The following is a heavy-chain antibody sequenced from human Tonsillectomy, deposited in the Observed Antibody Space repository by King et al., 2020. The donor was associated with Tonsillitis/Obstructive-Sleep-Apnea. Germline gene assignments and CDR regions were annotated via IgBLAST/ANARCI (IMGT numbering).Heavy chain of an antibody. J-gene: IGHJ6*03. Sequence: QVQLQQWGAGLLKVSETLSLTCAVYGGSFSGYYWSWIRQPPGKGLEWIGEINHSGSTNYNQSLKSRDTISLDTSKNQFSLRLSSVTAADTAVFYCARGGGPDIVVVPAAEGYYYMDIWGKGTTVTVSS. CDR1: GGSFSGYY. V-gene: IGHV4-34*01. D-gene: IGHD2-2*01. CDR3: ARGGGPDIVVVPAAEGYYYMDI. CDR2: INHSGST.